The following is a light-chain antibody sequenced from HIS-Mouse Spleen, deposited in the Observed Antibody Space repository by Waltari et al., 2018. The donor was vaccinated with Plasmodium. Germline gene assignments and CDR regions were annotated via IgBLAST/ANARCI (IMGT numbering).Light chain of an antibody. CDR1: QSVSSY. CDR2: DAS. V-gene: IGKV3-11*01. CDR3: QQRSNWPPLT. Sequence: EIVLTQSPATLSLSPGERATLSCRASQSVSSYLALFHQKPGQAPRRPFYDASNRATGIPARFSCSGSGTDFTLTISSLEPEDFAVYYCQQRSNWPPLTFGGGTKVEIK. J-gene: IGKJ4*01.